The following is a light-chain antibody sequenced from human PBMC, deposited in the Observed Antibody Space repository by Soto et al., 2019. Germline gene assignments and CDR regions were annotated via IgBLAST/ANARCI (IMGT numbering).Light chain of an antibody. Sequence: QSVLTQPASVSGSPGQSITISCTGTSSDVGSNNPVSWYQHHPGKAPELMIYEDTKRPSGVSIRFSGSKSGNTASLTISGLQAEDEADYYCCSYAGSSTPVFGGGTKLTVL. V-gene: IGLV2-23*01. CDR2: EDT. CDR3: CSYAGSSTPV. CDR1: SSDVGSNNP. J-gene: IGLJ2*01.